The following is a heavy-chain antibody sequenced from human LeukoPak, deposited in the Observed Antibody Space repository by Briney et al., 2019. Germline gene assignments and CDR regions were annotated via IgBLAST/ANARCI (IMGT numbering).Heavy chain of an antibody. CDR2: IASDGST. CDR3: VGSGGWPGY. J-gene: IGHJ4*02. Sequence: GGSLRLSCAASGFTFSSYWMHWVRQAPGKGLVWVSRIASDGSTGYAAAVKGRFTISIDNAKDTVYLQMMSLRVADTAVYYCVGSGGWPGYWGQGTLVT. D-gene: IGHD1-26*01. V-gene: IGHV3-74*01. CDR1: GFTFSSYW.